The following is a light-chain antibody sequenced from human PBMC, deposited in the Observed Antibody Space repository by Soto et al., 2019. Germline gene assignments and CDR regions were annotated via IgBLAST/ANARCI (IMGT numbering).Light chain of an antibody. V-gene: IGKV3-15*01. J-gene: IGKJ5*01. Sequence: EVVMTQSPDTLSVSPGERATLSXRASESVSRNLAWYQQKPGQAPRLXXYDSSTRATGIPDRFSGGGSGTEFTLTISSLQSEDFVVYYCQQYNSWPPITFGQGTRLEIK. CDR3: QQYNSWPPIT. CDR2: DSS. CDR1: ESVSRN.